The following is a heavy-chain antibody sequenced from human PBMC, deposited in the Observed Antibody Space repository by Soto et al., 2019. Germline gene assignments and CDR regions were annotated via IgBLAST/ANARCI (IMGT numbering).Heavy chain of an antibody. V-gene: IGHV4-59*11. CDR2: VYYNGIT. J-gene: IGHJ5*02. D-gene: IGHD6-6*01. CDR3: ARSYGSYVFDWFDP. CDR1: GGSINNHY. Sequence: SETLSLTCTVSGGSINNHYWSWIRQPPGKGLEWLGYVYYNGITNYNPSLKSRVTMSVDTSKNQFSLNLTSLTAADTAVYYCARSYGSYVFDWFDPWGQGTLVTVSS.